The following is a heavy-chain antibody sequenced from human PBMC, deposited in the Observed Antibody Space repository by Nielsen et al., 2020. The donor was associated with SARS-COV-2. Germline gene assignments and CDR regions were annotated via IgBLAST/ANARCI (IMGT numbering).Heavy chain of an antibody. Sequence: WVRQAPGQGLEWMGWISAYNGNTNYAQKLQGRVTMTTDTSTSTAYMELRSLRSDDTAVYYCARDHSSSWYNGRYYYMDVWGKGTTVTVSS. V-gene: IGHV1-18*01. CDR3: ARDHSSSWYNGRYYYMDV. CDR2: ISAYNGNT. J-gene: IGHJ6*03. D-gene: IGHD6-13*01.